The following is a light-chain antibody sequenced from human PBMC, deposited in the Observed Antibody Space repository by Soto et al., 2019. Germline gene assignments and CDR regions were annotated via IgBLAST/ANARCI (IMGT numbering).Light chain of an antibody. J-gene: IGKJ3*01. CDR1: QSVSSN. CDR2: GAS. CDR3: QKYNNWPLT. Sequence: EIVMTQSPATLSVSPGERATLSFRASQSVSSNLAWYQQKPGQAPRLLIYGASTRATGIPARFSGSGSGTEFTLTISSLQSEDFEVYYCQKYNNWPLTFGPWNKVDIK. V-gene: IGKV3-15*01.